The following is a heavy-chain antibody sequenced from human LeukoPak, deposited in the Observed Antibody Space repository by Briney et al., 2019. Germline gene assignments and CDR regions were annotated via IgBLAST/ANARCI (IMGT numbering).Heavy chain of an antibody. D-gene: IGHD2/OR15-2a*01. J-gene: IGHJ4*02. CDR2: IYYSGST. CDR3: ARQRSTFGFDY. CDR1: GDSISSSSYY. V-gene: IGHV4-39*01. Sequence: SETLSLTCTVSGDSISSSSYYWGWIRQPPGKGLEWIGGIYYSGSTYYNPSLKSRVTISVDTSKNQFSLKLSSVTAADTAVYYCARQRSTFGFDYWGQGTLVTVSS.